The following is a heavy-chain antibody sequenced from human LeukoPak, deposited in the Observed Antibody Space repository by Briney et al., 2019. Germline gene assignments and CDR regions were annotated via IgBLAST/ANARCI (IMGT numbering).Heavy chain of an antibody. Sequence: ASVKVSCKASGGTFSSYTISWVRQAPGQGLEWMGGIIPIFGTANYAQKFQGRVTITADESTSTAYMELSSLRSEDTAVYYCARGRYSSSINSMDVWGQGTTVTVSS. J-gene: IGHJ6*02. CDR1: GGTFSSYT. D-gene: IGHD6-6*01. CDR3: ARGRYSSSINSMDV. CDR2: IIPIFGTA. V-gene: IGHV1-69*13.